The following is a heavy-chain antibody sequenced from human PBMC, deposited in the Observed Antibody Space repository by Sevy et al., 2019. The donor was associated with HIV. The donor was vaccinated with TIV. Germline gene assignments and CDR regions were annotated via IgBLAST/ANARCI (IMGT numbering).Heavy chain of an antibody. D-gene: IGHD4-17*01. V-gene: IGHV3-7*01. J-gene: IGHJ4*02. CDR3: AGSYTVYGDYFFNY. CDR2: IKQDGSEK. Sequence: GGSLRLSCAASGFTFSSYWMSWVRQAPGKGLEWVANIKQDGSEKYYVDSVKGRFIISRDNAKNSLYLQMNSLRAEDTAVYYCAGSYTVYGDYFFNYWGQGTLVTVSS. CDR1: GFTFSSYW.